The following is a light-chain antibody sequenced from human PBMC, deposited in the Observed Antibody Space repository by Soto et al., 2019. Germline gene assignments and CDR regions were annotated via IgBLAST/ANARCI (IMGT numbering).Light chain of an antibody. J-gene: IGKJ4*01. CDR3: RQRSNWPLT. V-gene: IGKV3-11*01. CDR2: DAS. CDR1: QSVITS. Sequence: EIVLTQSPATLSLSPGERATLSCRASQSVITSLAWYQHKPGQPPRLLIYDASNRATGVPARFSGSGSGTDFTLTISSLEPVDFAVYYCRQRSNWPLTFGGGTKVDIK.